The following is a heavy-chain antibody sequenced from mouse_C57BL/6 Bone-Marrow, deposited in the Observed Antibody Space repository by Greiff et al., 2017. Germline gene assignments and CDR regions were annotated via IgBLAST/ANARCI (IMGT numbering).Heavy chain of an antibody. CDR1: GYTFTSYD. V-gene: IGHV1-85*01. J-gene: IGHJ1*03. Sequence: VQLQQSGPELVKPGASVKLSCKASGYTFTSYDINWVKQRPGQGLEWIGWIYPRGGSTKYNEKFKGKATLTVDTSSSTAYMELHSLTSEDSAVYCCARDYGSSYWYFDVWGTGTTVTVSS. CDR3: ARDYGSSYWYFDV. D-gene: IGHD1-1*01. CDR2: IYPRGGST.